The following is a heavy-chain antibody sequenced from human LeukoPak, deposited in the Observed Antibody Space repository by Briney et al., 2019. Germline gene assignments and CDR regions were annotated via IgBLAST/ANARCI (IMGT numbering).Heavy chain of an antibody. Sequence: PGRSLRLSCAASGFTFSIYGMHWVRQAPGKGLEWVAVIANDAKTTYYADSVKGRFTIFRDNSKNTFYLQMNSLRPEDTAVYYCTKEGLPSGTSWSARFDYWGQGTLVTVSS. D-gene: IGHD3-10*01. CDR2: IANDAKTT. V-gene: IGHV3-30*18. J-gene: IGHJ4*02. CDR3: TKEGLPSGTSWSARFDY. CDR1: GFTFSIYG.